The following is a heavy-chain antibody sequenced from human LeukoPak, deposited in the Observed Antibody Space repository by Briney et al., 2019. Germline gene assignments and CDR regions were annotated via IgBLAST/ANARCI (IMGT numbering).Heavy chain of an antibody. J-gene: IGHJ4*02. CDR1: GGSINNYY. CDR3: ARGPTRYYFDY. Sequence: SETLSLTCTVSGGSINNYYWSWIRQPPGKGLERIGYIYYSGSTNYNPSLKSRVTISVDTSKNQFSLKLSSVTAADTAVYYCARGPTRYYFDYWGQGTLVTVSP. V-gene: IGHV4-59*01. CDR2: IYYSGST.